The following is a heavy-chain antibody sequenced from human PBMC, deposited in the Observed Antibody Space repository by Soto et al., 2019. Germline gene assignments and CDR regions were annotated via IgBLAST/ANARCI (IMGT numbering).Heavy chain of an antibody. J-gene: IGHJ5*02. D-gene: IGHD3-10*01. Sequence: QLLQSGGGLVQPGVSLTLSCAASGFTFGTTDMSWVRQDPGEGLEWVSTIDGSGGITYYADSVKGRFTISRDNSRNTVYLQMNSLIGDDTVLYYCVKNSGWFNTCGQGALVTVAS. CDR3: VKNSGWFNT. V-gene: IGHV3-23*01. CDR2: IDGSGGIT. CDR1: GFTFGTTD.